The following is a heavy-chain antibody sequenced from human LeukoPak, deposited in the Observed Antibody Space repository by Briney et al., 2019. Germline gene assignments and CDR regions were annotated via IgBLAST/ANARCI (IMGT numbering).Heavy chain of an antibody. V-gene: IGHV4-59*01. Sequence: SETLSLTCTVSGASISSYYWSWIRQPPGKGLEWIGDIYYSGSIKYNPSLKSRVTMSVDTSKNQFSLKLSSVTAADTAIYYCARENPSGYYNRPIDYWGQGTLVTVSS. CDR2: IYYSGSI. CDR3: ARENPSGYYNRPIDY. J-gene: IGHJ4*02. D-gene: IGHD3-22*01. CDR1: GASISSYY.